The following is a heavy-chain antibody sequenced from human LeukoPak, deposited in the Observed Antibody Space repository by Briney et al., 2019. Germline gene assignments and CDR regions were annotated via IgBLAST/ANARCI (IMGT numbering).Heavy chain of an antibody. D-gene: IGHD3-9*01. CDR1: GGSLSTSY. J-gene: IGHJ6*03. CDR2: ISNSGST. CDR3: ARAQNDGFSTGYTGGFYYMDV. Sequence: SETLSLTCPVSGGSLSTSYWSWIRQPPGKGLEWIGYISNSGSTTYNPSLKSRLTISVYMSKNQFSLDLNSVTTADTAVYYCARAQNDGFSTGYTGGFYYMDVWGKGTTVSVSS. V-gene: IGHV4-59*01.